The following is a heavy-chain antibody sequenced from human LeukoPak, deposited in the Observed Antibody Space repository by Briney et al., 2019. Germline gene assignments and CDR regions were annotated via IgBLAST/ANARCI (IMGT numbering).Heavy chain of an antibody. D-gene: IGHD6-13*01. J-gene: IGHJ4*02. V-gene: IGHV3-21*01. CDR1: GFTFSSYS. CDR2: ISSSSSYI. CDR3: ASVYSSSSRLGAHYFEY. Sequence: GGSLRLSCAASGFTFSSYSMNWVRQAPGKGLEWVSSISSSSSYIYYADSVKGRFTISRDNAKNSLYLQMNSLKAEDTAVYYCASVYSSSSRLGAHYFEYWGQGTLVTVSS.